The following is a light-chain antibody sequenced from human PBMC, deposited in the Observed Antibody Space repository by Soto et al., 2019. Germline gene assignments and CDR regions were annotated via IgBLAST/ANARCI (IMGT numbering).Light chain of an antibody. J-gene: IGLJ1*01. CDR1: TGAVTNGHY. CDR2: DTT. V-gene: IGLV7-46*01. CDR3: LLSYNGPYV. Sequence: QAVVIQEPSLTVSPGGTVTLTCGSSTGAVTNGHYPYWFQQKPGQAPRTLIYDTTNRHSWTPARFSGSLLGGKAALTLSGAQPGDEAEYYCLLSYNGPYVFGTGTKVTVL.